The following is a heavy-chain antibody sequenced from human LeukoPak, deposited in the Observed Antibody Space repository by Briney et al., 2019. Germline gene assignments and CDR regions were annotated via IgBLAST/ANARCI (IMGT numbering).Heavy chain of an antibody. V-gene: IGHV4-4*07. CDR1: GGSFSGHY. CDR2: IYTSGSS. Sequence: SETLSLACAVYGGSFSGHYWSWIRQPAGKGLEWIGRIYTSGSSNYNPSLKSRVTMSVDTSKNHFSLKLSSVTAADTAVYYCAREYSAYYGSGYYSYYMDVWGKGTTVTISS. D-gene: IGHD3-10*01. CDR3: AREYSAYYGSGYYSYYMDV. J-gene: IGHJ6*03.